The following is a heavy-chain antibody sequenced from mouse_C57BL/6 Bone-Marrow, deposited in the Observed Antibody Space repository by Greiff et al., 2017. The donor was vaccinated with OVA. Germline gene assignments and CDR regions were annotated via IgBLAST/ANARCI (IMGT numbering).Heavy chain of an antibody. D-gene: IGHD1-1*01. J-gene: IGHJ2*01. CDR3: ARSSQYGSSYFDY. CDR1: GYAFSSSW. Sequence: QVQLQQSGPELVKPGASVKISCKASGYAFSSSWMDWVKQRPGKGLEWIGRIYPGDGDTNYNGKFKGKATLTADKSSSTAYMQLSSLTSEDSAVYFCARSSQYGSSYFDYWGQGTTLTVSS. CDR2: IYPGDGDT. V-gene: IGHV1-82*01.